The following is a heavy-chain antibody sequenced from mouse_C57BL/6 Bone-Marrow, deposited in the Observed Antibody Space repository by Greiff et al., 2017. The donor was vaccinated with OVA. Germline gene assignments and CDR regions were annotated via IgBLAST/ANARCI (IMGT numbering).Heavy chain of an antibody. D-gene: IGHD2-3*01. Sequence: VQLKESGPGLVKPSQSLSLTCSVTGYSITSGHYWNWIRQFPGNKLEWMGYISYDGSNNYNPSLKNRISITRDTSKNQFFLKLNSVTTEDTATYYCARERGWLDYWGQGTTLTVSS. V-gene: IGHV3-6*01. J-gene: IGHJ2*01. CDR1: GYSITSGHY. CDR3: ARERGWLDY. CDR2: ISYDGSN.